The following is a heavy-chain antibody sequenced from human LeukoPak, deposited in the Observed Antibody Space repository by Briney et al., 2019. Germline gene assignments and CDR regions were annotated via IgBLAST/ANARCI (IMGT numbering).Heavy chain of an antibody. CDR2: IYNSGRT. D-gene: IGHD3-10*01. Sequence: PSETLSLTCTVSGASISSGEYYWSWIRQSQGKGLEWIGYIYNSGRTYYNPSLKSRVTISANTSKNQFSLKLSSVTAADTAVYYCARVSSYYGSGSRIFDYWGQGTLVTVSS. CDR1: GASISSGEYY. J-gene: IGHJ4*02. CDR3: ARVSSYYGSGSRIFDY. V-gene: IGHV4-30-4*01.